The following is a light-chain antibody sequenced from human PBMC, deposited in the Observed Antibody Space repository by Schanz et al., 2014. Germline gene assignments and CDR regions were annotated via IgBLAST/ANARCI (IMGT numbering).Light chain of an antibody. CDR3: SSYTSNGNSVL. V-gene: IGLV2-11*01. CDR2: EVT. CDR1: SSDVGSYNL. J-gene: IGLJ2*01. Sequence: QSALTQPRSVSGSPGQSVTISCTGTSSDVGSYNLVSWYQQHPGKAPKLMLYEVTKRPSGVPDRFSGSKSGNTASLTVSGLQAEDEADYYCSSYTSNGNSVLFGGGTKLTVL.